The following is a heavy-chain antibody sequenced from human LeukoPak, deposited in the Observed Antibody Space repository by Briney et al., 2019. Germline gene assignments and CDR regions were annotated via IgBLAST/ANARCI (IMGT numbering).Heavy chain of an antibody. J-gene: IGHJ3*02. V-gene: IGHV4-30-4*01. CDR2: IYYSGST. Sequence: SETLSLTCTVSGGSISSGDYYWSWIRQPPGKGLEWIGYIYYSGSTYYNPSLKSRVTISVDTSKNQFSLKLSSVTAADTAVYYCASPRVGYYDSSGYYYDAFDIWGQGTMVTVYS. CDR3: ASPRVGYYDSSGYYYDAFDI. CDR1: GGSISSGDYY. D-gene: IGHD3-22*01.